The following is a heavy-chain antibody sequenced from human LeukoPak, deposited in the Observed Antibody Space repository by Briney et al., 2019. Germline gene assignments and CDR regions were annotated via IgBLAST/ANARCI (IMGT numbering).Heavy chain of an antibody. Sequence: SQTLSLTCTVSGGSISSGDYYWSWIRQPPGKGLEWIGYIYYSGSTYYNPSLKRRVTISVDTSKNQFSLKLSSVTAADTAVYYCAREEGYCGGDCYSPWFDPWGQGTLVTVSS. D-gene: IGHD2-21*02. J-gene: IGHJ5*02. CDR2: IYYSGST. V-gene: IGHV4-30-4*01. CDR1: GGSISSGDYY. CDR3: AREEGYCGGDCYSPWFDP.